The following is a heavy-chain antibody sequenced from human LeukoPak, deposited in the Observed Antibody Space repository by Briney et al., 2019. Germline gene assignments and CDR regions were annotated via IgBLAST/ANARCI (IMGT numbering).Heavy chain of an antibody. V-gene: IGHV6-1*01. CDR1: GDSVFSSDAT. Sequence: SQTLSLTCAISGDSVFSSDATWNWIRQSPSRGLEWLGRTYYRSRWSSDYAPSVRSRITINSDTAKNQFSLQLNSVTPEDTAVYYCARASYRAFYIWGQGTMVTVSS. J-gene: IGHJ3*02. D-gene: IGHD4-11*01. CDR2: TYYRSRWSS. CDR3: ARASYRAFYI.